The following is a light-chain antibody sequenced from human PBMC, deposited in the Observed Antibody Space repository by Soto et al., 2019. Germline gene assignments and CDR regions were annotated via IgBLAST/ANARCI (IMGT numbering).Light chain of an antibody. J-gene: IGKJ4*01. CDR3: QQFGDSLT. CDR1: QPVFIRH. Sequence: ETVLTQSPGTLSLSPGERATLSCRASQPVFIRHLAWYQQKPGQAPRLLIYGASTRATGIPDRFSGSGSGTDFTLTVSRLEPEDFAVYYCQQFGDSLTFGGGTKVEI. CDR2: GAS. V-gene: IGKV3-20*01.